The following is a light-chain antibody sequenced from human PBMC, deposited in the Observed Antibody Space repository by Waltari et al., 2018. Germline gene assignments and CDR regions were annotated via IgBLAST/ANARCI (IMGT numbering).Light chain of an antibody. CDR1: ETIHNAY. Sequence: EIVLTQSPGTLSLTPGERVTLSCRASETIHNAYLAWYQHTPGQAPRLLIFGTSTRATGIPARFSGSGSATDFTLTISRLEPEDFALYHCHYSGPSMWTFGQGTRVEIK. V-gene: IGKV3-20*01. CDR3: HYSGPSMWT. CDR2: GTS. J-gene: IGKJ1*01.